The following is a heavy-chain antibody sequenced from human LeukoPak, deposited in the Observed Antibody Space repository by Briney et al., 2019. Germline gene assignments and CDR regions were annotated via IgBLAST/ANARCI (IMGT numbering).Heavy chain of an antibody. D-gene: IGHD6-19*01. J-gene: IGHJ4*02. Sequence: PGGSLRLSCAASGFTFNSYWMTWVHQAPGKGLEWVANIKQDGSEKYYVDSVKGRFTISRDNAKNSLYLQMNSLRAEDTVVYYCARYYSGAWSLWGQGTLVTVSP. V-gene: IGHV3-7*01. CDR3: ARYYSGAWSL. CDR2: IKQDGSEK. CDR1: GFTFNSYW.